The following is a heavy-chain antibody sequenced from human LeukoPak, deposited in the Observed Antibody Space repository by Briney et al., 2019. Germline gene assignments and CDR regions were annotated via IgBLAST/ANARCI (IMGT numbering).Heavy chain of an antibody. CDR3: TRETTPYY. Sequence: GGSLRLSCTGSGFTLGDYAMTWVRQAPGKGLEWVGFIRSKAYGGTTEYAASVKDRFTISRDDSKSIAYLQMNSLKTEDTAVYYCTRETTPYYWGQGTLVTVSS. CDR2: IRSKAYGGTT. CDR1: GFTLGDYA. J-gene: IGHJ4*02. V-gene: IGHV3-49*04. D-gene: IGHD4-17*01.